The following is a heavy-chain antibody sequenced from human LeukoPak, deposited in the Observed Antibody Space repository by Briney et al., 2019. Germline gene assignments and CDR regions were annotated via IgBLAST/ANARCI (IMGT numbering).Heavy chain of an antibody. CDR2: ISYDGSNK. CDR1: GFTLSSYG. J-gene: IGHJ4*02. CDR3: AKDVVYYDSSGTLDY. V-gene: IGHV3-30*18. D-gene: IGHD3-22*01. Sequence: SGRSLRLSCAASGFTLSSYGMHWVRQAPGKGLEWVAVISYDGSNKYYADSVKGRFTISRDNSKNTLYLQMNSLRAEDTAVYYCAKDVVYYDSSGTLDYWGQGTLVTVSS.